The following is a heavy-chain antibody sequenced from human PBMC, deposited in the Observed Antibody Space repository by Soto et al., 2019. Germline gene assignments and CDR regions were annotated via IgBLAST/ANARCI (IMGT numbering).Heavy chain of an antibody. V-gene: IGHV3-23*01. D-gene: IGHD1-26*01. CDR3: AKGTGSGSYSNYFDY. J-gene: IGHJ4*02. CDR2: ISGSGGST. Sequence: GESLKISCAASGFTFSSYAMSWVRQAPGKGLEWVSAISGSGGSTYYADSVKGRFTISRDNSKNTLYLQMNSLRAEDTAVYYCAKGTGSGSYSNYFDYWGQGTLVTVSS. CDR1: GFTFSSYA.